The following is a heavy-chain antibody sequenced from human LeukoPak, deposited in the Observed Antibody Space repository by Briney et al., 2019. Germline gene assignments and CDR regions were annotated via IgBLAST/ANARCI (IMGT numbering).Heavy chain of an antibody. V-gene: IGHV3-23*01. Sequence: GGSLRLSCAASGFTFSNYAMSWVRQAPGRGLEWVSTSSESGSATRYADSVKGRFTISRDNSTSTLYLQMDSLRAEDTAVYYCAKDRRGNWNYVGHFDHWGQGTLVTVSS. CDR1: GFTFSNYA. CDR3: AKDRRGNWNYVGHFDH. J-gene: IGHJ4*02. CDR2: SSESGSAT. D-gene: IGHD1-7*01.